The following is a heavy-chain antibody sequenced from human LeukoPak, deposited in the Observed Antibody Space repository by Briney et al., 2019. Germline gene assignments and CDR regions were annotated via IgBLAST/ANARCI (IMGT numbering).Heavy chain of an antibody. J-gene: IGHJ6*03. CDR1: GYTFTSSG. V-gene: IGHV1-18*01. D-gene: IGHD1-26*01. Sequence: GASVKVSCKASGYTFTSSGISWVRQAPGQGLEWMGWISAYNGNTNYAQKIQGRVTMTTDTSTRTAYLELWSLRSDDTAVYYCARGVGYYYYYYMDVWGKGTTVTVP. CDR2: ISAYNGNT. CDR3: ARGVGYYYYYYMDV.